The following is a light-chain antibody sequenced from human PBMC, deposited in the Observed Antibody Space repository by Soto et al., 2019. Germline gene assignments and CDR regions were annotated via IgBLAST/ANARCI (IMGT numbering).Light chain of an antibody. CDR1: QSVNIN. CDR2: DGS. J-gene: IGKJ5*01. CDR3: QQRRKWPPD. V-gene: IGKV3-11*01. Sequence: EIVLTQSPATLSLSPGGSATLSCRASQSVNINLAWYQQKPGQAPRLVIYDGSHRPTDIPARFSGSGSGTDFTLTISYVEPEDSAVYYCQQRRKWPPDFGQGTRLEI.